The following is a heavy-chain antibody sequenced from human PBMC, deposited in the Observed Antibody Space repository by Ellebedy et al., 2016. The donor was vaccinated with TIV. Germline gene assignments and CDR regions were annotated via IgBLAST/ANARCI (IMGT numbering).Heavy chain of an antibody. J-gene: IGHJ6*02. V-gene: IGHV1-18*01. Sequence: ASVKVSCKSSAYTFIDYGITWVRQAPGQGLDWMGWVSAYSGNTNYAENLQGRVTMTTDTSTDTAYMELRSLISDDTAVYFCARYSGSGTYYRNGMDVWGQGTPVIVSS. CDR2: VSAYSGNT. CDR1: AYTFIDYG. CDR3: ARYSGSGTYYRNGMDV. D-gene: IGHD3-10*01.